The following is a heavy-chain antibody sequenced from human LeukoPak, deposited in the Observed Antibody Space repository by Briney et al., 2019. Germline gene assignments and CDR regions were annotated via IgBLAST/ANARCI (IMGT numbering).Heavy chain of an antibody. V-gene: IGHV4-59*01. Sequence: SETLSLTCTVSGGSISSYYWSWIRQPPGKGLEWIGYTYYSGSTNYNPSLKSRVTISVDTSKNQFSLKLSSVTAADTAVYYCAIEKGYSSSWDAFDIWGQGIMVTVSS. CDR3: AIEKGYSSSWDAFDI. J-gene: IGHJ3*02. CDR1: GGSISSYY. CDR2: TYYSGST. D-gene: IGHD6-13*01.